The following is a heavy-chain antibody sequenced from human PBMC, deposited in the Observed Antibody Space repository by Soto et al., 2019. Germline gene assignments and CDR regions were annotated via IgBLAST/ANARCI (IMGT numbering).Heavy chain of an antibody. CDR2: IYYSGST. J-gene: IGHJ4*02. D-gene: IGHD6-13*01. Sequence: QVQLQESGPGLVKPSQTLSLTCTVSGGSISSGDYYWSWIRQPPGKGLEWIGYIYYSGSTYYNSSLKSRVTISVDTSKTQFPLKLSSVTAADTAVYYCAREASIAAAGTGIVDYWGQGTLVTVSS. CDR1: GGSISSGDYY. V-gene: IGHV4-30-4*01. CDR3: AREASIAAAGTGIVDY.